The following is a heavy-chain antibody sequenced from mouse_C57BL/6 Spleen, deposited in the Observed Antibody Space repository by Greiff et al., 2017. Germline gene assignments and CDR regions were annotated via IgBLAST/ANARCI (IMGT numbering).Heavy chain of an antibody. CDR1: GFTFSSYT. D-gene: IGHD1-1*01. J-gene: IGHJ3*01. Sequence: EVQLVESGGGLVKPGGSLKLSCAASGFTFSSYTMSWVRQTPGKRLEWVATISGGGGNTYYPDSVKGRFPISRDNAKDTLYLQMSSLRSEDTALYYCARHGYYGSSSAWVAYWGQGTLVTVSA. CDR3: ARHGYYGSSSAWVAY. V-gene: IGHV5-9*01. CDR2: ISGGGGNT.